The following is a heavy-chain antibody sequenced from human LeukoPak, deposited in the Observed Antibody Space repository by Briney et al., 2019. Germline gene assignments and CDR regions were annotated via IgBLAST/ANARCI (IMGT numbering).Heavy chain of an antibody. CDR1: GGSITGYY. J-gene: IGHJ4*02. D-gene: IGHD2-2*01. CDR2: IYSSGTT. V-gene: IGHV4-4*07. Sequence: PSETLSLTRTVSGGSITGYYWSWIRQPAGKGLEWIGRIYSSGTTNYNPSLKSRVTMSVDRSKNQFSLNLDSATAADTALYHCARDLYGYASDWYGGYYFDYWGQGTLVTVSS. CDR3: ARDLYGYASDWYGGYYFDY.